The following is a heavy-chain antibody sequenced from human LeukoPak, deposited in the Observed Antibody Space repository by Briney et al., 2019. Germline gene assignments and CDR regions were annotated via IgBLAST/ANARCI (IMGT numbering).Heavy chain of an antibody. V-gene: IGHV3-23*01. CDR3: AKSGRDIVVVPAH. CDR1: GFTFSSYA. D-gene: IGHD2-2*01. J-gene: IGHJ4*02. Sequence: GRSLRLSCAASGFTFSSYAMSWVRQAPGKGLEWVSAISGSGGSTYYADSVKGRFTISRDNSKNTLYLQMNSLRAEDTAVYYCAKSGRDIVVVPAHWGQGTLVTVSS. CDR2: ISGSGGST.